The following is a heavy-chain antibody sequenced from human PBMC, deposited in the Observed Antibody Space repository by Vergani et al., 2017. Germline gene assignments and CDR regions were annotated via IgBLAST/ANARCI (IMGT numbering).Heavy chain of an antibody. CDR2: IHHSGNT. Sequence: QVQLQQSGPGLLRPSQTLSLTCTVSGGFINSGDYYWSWLRQPPGKGLEWMGYIHHSGNTYYSPSLRSQITILLDTSKSRFSLNLRSLPAADTAVYYCARGAGASKWEDLFRLDYWGKGSLVTVS. D-gene: IGHD1-26*01. J-gene: IGHJ4*02. CDR1: GGFINSGDYY. CDR3: ARGAGASKWEDLFRLDY. V-gene: IGHV4-30-4*08.